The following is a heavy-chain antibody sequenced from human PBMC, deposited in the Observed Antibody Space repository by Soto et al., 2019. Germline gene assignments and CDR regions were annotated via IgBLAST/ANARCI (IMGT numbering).Heavy chain of an antibody. CDR2: IWYDGSNK. J-gene: IGHJ5*02. CDR1: GFTFSSYC. D-gene: IGHD2-2*01. CDR3: ARDAQAYCSRTSCTLNWFDP. Sequence: GGSLKLSCAPSGFTFSSYCMHWVRQAPGKGLEGVAVIWYDGSNKYYADSVKGRFTISRDNSKNTVFLQMNSLRAEDTAVYYCARDAQAYCSRTSCTLNWFDPWGQGTLVTVSS. V-gene: IGHV3-33*01.